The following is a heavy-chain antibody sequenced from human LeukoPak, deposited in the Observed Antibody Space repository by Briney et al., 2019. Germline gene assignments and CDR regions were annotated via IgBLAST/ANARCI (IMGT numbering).Heavy chain of an antibody. Sequence: TGGSLRLSCAATGFTFSSYSMNWVRQAPGKGLEWVSSISSSSSYIYYADSVKGRFTISRDNAQNSLYLQMNSLRAEDTAVYYCARELVGATSFDYWGQGTLVTVSS. V-gene: IGHV3-21*01. CDR3: ARELVGATSFDY. CDR1: GFTFSSYS. CDR2: ISSSSSYI. J-gene: IGHJ4*02. D-gene: IGHD1-26*01.